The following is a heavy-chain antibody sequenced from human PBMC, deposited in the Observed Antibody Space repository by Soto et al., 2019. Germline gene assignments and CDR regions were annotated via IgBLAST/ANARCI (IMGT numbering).Heavy chain of an antibody. CDR1: GFTFSIYA. Sequence: EVQLLASGGGLVQPGGSLRLSCAASGFTFSIYAMSWVRQAPGKGLEWVSTISGSDSSTYYADSVKGRFTISRDNSKNTLYLHMNSLGAEDTAEYYCAKDYGSGWSTHPARKTFAIWGQGTMVTVSS. CDR2: ISGSDSST. J-gene: IGHJ3*02. D-gene: IGHD6-19*01. CDR3: AKDYGSGWSTHPARKTFAI. V-gene: IGHV3-23*01.